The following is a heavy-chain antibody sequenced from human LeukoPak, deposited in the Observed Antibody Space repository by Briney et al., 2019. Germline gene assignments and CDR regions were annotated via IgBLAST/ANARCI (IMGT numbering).Heavy chain of an antibody. Sequence: ASVKVSCKASGYTFTGYYMHWVRQAPGQGLEWMGWINPNSGGTNYAQKLQGRVTMTTDTSTSTAYMELRSLRSDDTAVYYCARESWYYGSGSYYPDYWGQGTLVTVSS. CDR1: GYTFTGYY. D-gene: IGHD3-10*01. CDR3: ARESWYYGSGSYYPDY. J-gene: IGHJ4*02. CDR2: INPNSGGT. V-gene: IGHV1-2*02.